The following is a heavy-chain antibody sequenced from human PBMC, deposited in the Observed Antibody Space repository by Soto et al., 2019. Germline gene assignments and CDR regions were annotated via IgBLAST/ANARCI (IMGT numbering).Heavy chain of an antibody. Sequence: ASVKVSCKVSGYTLAELSMHWVRQAPGKGLEWMGGFDPEDGETIYAQKFQGRVTMTEDTSTDTAYMELSSLRSEDTAVYYCATDSGVRFLEWLLNYWGQGTLVTVSS. CDR1: GYTLAELS. J-gene: IGHJ4*02. CDR3: ATDSGVRFLEWLLNY. V-gene: IGHV1-24*01. D-gene: IGHD3-3*01. CDR2: FDPEDGET.